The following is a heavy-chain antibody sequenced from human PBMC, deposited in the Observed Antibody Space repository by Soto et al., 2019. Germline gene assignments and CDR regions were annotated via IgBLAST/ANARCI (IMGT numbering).Heavy chain of an antibody. CDR3: ARLYCSGGSCYYHRAFDI. Sequence: ASVKVSCKASGYTFTSYDINWVRQATGQGLEWMGWMNPNSGSTGYAQKFQGRVTMTRNTSISTAYMELSSLRSEDTAVYYCARLYCSGGSCYYHRAFDIWGQGTMVTVSS. CDR1: GYTFTSYD. V-gene: IGHV1-8*01. D-gene: IGHD2-15*01. CDR2: MNPNSGST. J-gene: IGHJ3*02.